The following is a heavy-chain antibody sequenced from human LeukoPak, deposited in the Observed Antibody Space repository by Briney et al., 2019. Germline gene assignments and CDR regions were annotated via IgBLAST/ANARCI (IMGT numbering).Heavy chain of an antibody. CDR2: IYWNDDK. J-gene: IGHJ4*02. CDR3: AHSTYYYGSGSYEFDY. D-gene: IGHD3-10*01. CDR1: GFSLSPSGVG. V-gene: IGHV2-5*01. Sequence: SGPTLVKPTQTLTLTCTFSGFSLSPSGVGVGWIRQPPGKALEWLALIYWNDDKRYSPSLKSRLTITKDTSKNQVVLTMTNMDPVDTATYYCAHSTYYYGSGSYEFDYWGQGTLVTVSS.